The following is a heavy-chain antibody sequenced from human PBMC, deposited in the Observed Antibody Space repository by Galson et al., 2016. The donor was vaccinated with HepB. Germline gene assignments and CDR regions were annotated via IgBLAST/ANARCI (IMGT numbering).Heavy chain of an antibody. CDR1: GLLFSDYG. D-gene: IGHD3-10*01. V-gene: IGHV3-30*18. CDR3: AKPRYYYGSGNYGMDG. CDR2: IAYDGTND. J-gene: IGHJ6*02. Sequence: SLRLSCAASGLLFSDYGMHWVRQAPGKGLEWVAVIAYDGTNDHYADSVRGRFTISRDNSQNTLYLQMTSLRREDTAVYYCAKPRYYYGSGNYGMDGWGQGTTVTVSS.